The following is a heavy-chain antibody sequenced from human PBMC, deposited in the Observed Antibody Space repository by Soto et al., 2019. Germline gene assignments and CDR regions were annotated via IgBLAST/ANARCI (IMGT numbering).Heavy chain of an antibody. D-gene: IGHD3-9*01. CDR1: GYTFTSYG. J-gene: IGHJ6*02. CDR2: ISAYNGNT. Sequence: GASVKVSCKASGYTFTSYGISWVRQAPGQGLEWMGWISAYNGNTNYAQKLQGRVTMTTDTSTSTAYMELRSLRSDDTAVYYCARFYDILTGYYTPQIDYYSYAMDVWGQGTTVTVSS. CDR3: ARFYDILTGYYTPQIDYYSYAMDV. V-gene: IGHV1-18*01.